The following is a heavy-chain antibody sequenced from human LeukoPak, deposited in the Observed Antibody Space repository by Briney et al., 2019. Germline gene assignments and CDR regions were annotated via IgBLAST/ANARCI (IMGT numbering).Heavy chain of an antibody. V-gene: IGHV3-74*01. D-gene: IGHD4-17*01. CDR2: INSDGIST. CDR3: AKGGATVIDY. CDR1: GFTFSSYW. Sequence: PGGSLRLSCAASGFTFSSYWMHWVRQAPGKGLGWVSRINSDGISTSYAASVKGRFTISRDNPKNTLYLQMNSLRADDTAVYYCAKGGATVIDYWGQGTLVTVSS. J-gene: IGHJ4*02.